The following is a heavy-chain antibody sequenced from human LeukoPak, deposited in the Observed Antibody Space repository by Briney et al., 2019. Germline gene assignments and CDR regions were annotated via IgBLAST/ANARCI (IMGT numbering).Heavy chain of an antibody. CDR2: ISGSGGST. J-gene: IGHJ4*02. Sequence: PGGSLRLSCAASGFTFSSYAMSWVRQAPGKGLEWVSAISGSGGSTYYADSVKGRFTISRDNSKNTLYLQMNSLRAEDTAVYYCARDHYYGSGSYHFDYWGQGTLVTVSS. CDR3: ARDHYYGSGSYHFDY. CDR1: GFTFSSYA. V-gene: IGHV3-23*01. D-gene: IGHD3-10*01.